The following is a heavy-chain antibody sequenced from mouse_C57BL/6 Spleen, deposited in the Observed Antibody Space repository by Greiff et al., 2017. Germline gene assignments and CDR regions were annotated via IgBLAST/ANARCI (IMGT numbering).Heavy chain of an antibody. CDR3: ARDRGYYGSPYYAMDY. CDR2: ISYDGSN. J-gene: IGHJ4*01. CDR1: GYSITSGYY. V-gene: IGHV3-6*01. D-gene: IGHD1-1*01. Sequence: VQLQQSGPGLVKPSQSLSLTCSVTGYSITSGYYWNWIRQFPGNKLEWMGYISYDGSNNYNPSLKNRISITRDTSKNQFFLKLNSVTTEDTATYYCARDRGYYGSPYYAMDYWGQGTSVTVSS.